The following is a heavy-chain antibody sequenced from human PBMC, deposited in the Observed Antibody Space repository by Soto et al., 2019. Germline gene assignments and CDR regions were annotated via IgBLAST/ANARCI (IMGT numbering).Heavy chain of an antibody. Sequence: ASVKVSCKASGYMFIGYGINWVRQAPGQGLEWMGSISPHSGGPNYAQRFQGGVTLTRDTSMTTVYMEMSGLTSDDTAIYYCAREELTGANYYLDYWGQGTLVTVSS. V-gene: IGHV1-2*02. CDR1: GYMFIGYG. CDR3: AREELTGANYYLDY. D-gene: IGHD7-27*01. J-gene: IGHJ4*02. CDR2: ISPHSGGP.